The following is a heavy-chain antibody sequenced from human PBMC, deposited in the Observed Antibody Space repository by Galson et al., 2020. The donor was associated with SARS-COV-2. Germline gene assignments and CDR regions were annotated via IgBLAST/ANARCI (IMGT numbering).Heavy chain of an antibody. CDR3: ARIGSYDSSGYYPYY. Sequence: SVTVSCKASGGTFSSYAISWVRQAPGQGLEWMGGIIPIFGTANYAQKFQGRVTITADESTSTAYMELSSLRSEDTAVYYCARIGSYDSSGYYPYYWGQGTLVTVSS. J-gene: IGHJ4*02. D-gene: IGHD3-22*01. CDR2: IIPIFGTA. V-gene: IGHV1-69*13. CDR1: GGTFSSYA.